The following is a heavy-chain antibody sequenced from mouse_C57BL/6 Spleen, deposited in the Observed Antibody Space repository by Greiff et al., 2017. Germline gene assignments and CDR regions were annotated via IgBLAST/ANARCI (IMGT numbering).Heavy chain of an antibody. J-gene: IGHJ4*01. CDR1: GFSLTSYG. D-gene: IGHD1-1*01. CDR2: TWGGGST. Sequence: VKLVESGPGLVAPSQSLSITCTVSGFSLTSYGVDWVRQPPGKGLEWLGVTWGGGSTNYNSALMSRLSISKDNSKSQVFLKMNRPQTDDTAMYYCAKHYYGSSYEGYAMDYWGQGASVTLSS. V-gene: IGHV2-9*01. CDR3: AKHYYGSSYEGYAMDY.